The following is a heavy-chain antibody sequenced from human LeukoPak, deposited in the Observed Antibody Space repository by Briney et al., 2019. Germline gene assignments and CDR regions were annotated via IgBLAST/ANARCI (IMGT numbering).Heavy chain of an antibody. CDR2: INTDGRTT. Sequence: PGGSLRLSCAASGFTFSSYWMHWVRQGPGKGLVWVSRINTDGRTTSYADSVKGRFTISRDNAKNTLYLQMNSLRVEDTAVYYCARVDYHASGSYYNPPWFDPWGQGTLVTVSS. D-gene: IGHD3-10*01. V-gene: IGHV3-74*01. J-gene: IGHJ5*02. CDR1: GFTFSSYW. CDR3: ARVDYHASGSYYNPPWFDP.